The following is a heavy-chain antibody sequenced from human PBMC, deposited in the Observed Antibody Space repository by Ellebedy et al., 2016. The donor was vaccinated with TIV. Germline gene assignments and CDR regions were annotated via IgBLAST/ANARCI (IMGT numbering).Heavy chain of an antibody. D-gene: IGHD3-10*01. CDR1: GFTFSDYY. CDR2: ISSSGSII. J-gene: IGHJ4*02. Sequence: GESLKISCAVSGFTFSDYYMSWIRQALGKGLEWVSYISSSGSIINYADSVKGRFTISRDNAKNSQYLQMNSLRAEDTAVYYCVRDTYYYGSGTYYKGFDYWGQGTLVTVSS. CDR3: VRDTYYYGSGTYYKGFDY. V-gene: IGHV3-11*04.